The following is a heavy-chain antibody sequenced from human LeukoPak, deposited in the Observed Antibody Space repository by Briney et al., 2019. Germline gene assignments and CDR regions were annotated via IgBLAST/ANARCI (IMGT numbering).Heavy chain of an antibody. V-gene: IGHV3-23*01. CDR2: ISPGHAT. CDR3: VKEGITFIRGGNGMDV. Sequence: SGGSLRLSCAASGFSFSNYDMTWVRQAPGEGLEWVSSISPGHATFYADSVKGRFSISRDNSRNMLYLQMSSLRAEDTAVYYCVKEGITFIRGGNGMDVCGQGTTVVVSS. CDR1: GFSFSNYD. J-gene: IGHJ6*02. D-gene: IGHD3-10*01.